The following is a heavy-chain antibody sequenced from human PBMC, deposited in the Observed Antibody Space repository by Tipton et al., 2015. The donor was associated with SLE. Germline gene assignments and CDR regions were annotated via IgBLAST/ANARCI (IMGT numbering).Heavy chain of an antibody. D-gene: IGHD4-17*01. Sequence: TLSLTCAVSSGSVSSGYFYWTWIRQPAGKGLEWIGHIYYSGNTNYNPSLQSRVTISVDTSKNQFSLNLSSVTAADSAMYYCTRDRGNTVLYYWGQGTLVTVSS. V-gene: IGHV4-61*09. J-gene: IGHJ4*02. CDR2: IYYSGNT. CDR3: TRDRGNTVLYY. CDR1: SGSVSSGYFY.